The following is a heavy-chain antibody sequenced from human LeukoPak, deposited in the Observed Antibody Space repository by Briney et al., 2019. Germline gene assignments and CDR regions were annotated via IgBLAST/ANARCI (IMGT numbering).Heavy chain of an antibody. J-gene: IGHJ5*02. D-gene: IGHD3-10*01. CDR1: GGTFSSYA. CDR3: IRTSGSYLENWFDP. CDR2: FTPIFGTA. V-gene: IGHV1-69*13. Sequence: SVKVSCKASGGTFSSYAISWVRQAPGQGLEWMGGFTPIFGTANYAQKFQGRVTITADESTSTAYMELSSLRTEDTAVYYCIRTSGSYLENWFDPWGQGTLVTVSS.